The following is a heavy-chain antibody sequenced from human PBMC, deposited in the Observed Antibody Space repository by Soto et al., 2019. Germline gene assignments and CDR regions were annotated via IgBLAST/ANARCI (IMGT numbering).Heavy chain of an antibody. CDR3: ARGVPGYYYYYMDV. J-gene: IGHJ6*03. CDR2: ISAYNGNT. CDR1: GYTFTSYG. Sequence: ASVKVSCKASGYTFTSYGISWVRQAPGQGLEWMGWISAYNGNTNYAQKLQGRVTMTTEKSTSTAYMELRSLRGDDTAVYYCARGVPGYYYYYMDVWGKGTTVTVSS. V-gene: IGHV1-18*01.